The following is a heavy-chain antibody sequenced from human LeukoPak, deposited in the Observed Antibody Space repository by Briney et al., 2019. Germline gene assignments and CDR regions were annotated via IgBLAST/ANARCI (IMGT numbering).Heavy chain of an antibody. CDR2: IYYSGST. CDR1: GGSISTYF. Sequence: SETLSLTCTVSGGSISTYFWSWIRQPPGKGLEWIGHIYYSGSTNYNPSLKSRVTISVDTSKNQFSLKLTSVTAADTAVYFCARHVGNLLGFGDVTPRTFYFGLDVWGKGTTVTVSS. J-gene: IGHJ6*04. V-gene: IGHV4-59*08. CDR3: ARHVGNLLGFGDVTPRTFYFGLDV. D-gene: IGHD3-10*01.